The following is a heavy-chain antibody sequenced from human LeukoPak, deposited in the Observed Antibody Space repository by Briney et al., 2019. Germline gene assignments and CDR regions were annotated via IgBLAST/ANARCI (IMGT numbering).Heavy chain of an antibody. Sequence: GGYLRLSCAASGFTFSSYAMHWLGPAPGKGLEWVAVISYDGSNKYYADSVKGRFTISRDNSKNTLYLQMNSLRAEDTAVYYCASNYGDSLLSYYYYGMDVWGQGTTVTVSS. D-gene: IGHD4-17*01. CDR1: GFTFSSYA. V-gene: IGHV3-30-3*01. CDR2: ISYDGSNK. CDR3: ASNYGDSLLSYYYYGMDV. J-gene: IGHJ6*02.